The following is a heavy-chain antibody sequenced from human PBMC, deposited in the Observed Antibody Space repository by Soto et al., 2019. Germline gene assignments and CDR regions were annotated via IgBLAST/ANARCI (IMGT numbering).Heavy chain of an antibody. D-gene: IGHD1-1*01. CDR2: ISANGDTI. V-gene: IGHV3-11*04. CDR3: ARGPLVWNVPILYYP. Sequence: GSQRLSCATSGFTFSVFSMSWVRQAPGKGLEWVSYISANGDTIHYADSVKGRFTISRDNAKNSLYLQMNTLRVEDTAVYHCARGPLVWNVPILYYPCGQRPLVPVS. CDR1: GFTFSVFS. J-gene: IGHJ5*02.